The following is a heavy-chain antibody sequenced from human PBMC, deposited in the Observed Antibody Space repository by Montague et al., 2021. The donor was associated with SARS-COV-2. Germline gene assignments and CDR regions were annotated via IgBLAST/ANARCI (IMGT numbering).Heavy chain of an antibody. CDR1: GGSFSGYY. D-gene: IGHD3-10*01. CDR3: ARLRDGVVPSPILGVGPYYSYYFMDV. J-gene: IGHJ6*03. V-gene: IGHV4-34*01. CDR2: INHGGST. Sequence: SETLSLTCAVYGGSFSGYYWNWIHQPPGKGLEWIGEINHGGSTNYNPSLKSRLTISTDPSKNQFSLKLTSVAAADTAVYYCARLRDGVVPSPILGVGPYYSYYFMDVWGKGTTVTVSS.